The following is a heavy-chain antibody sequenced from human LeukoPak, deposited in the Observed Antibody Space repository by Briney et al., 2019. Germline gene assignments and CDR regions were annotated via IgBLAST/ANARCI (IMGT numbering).Heavy chain of an antibody. Sequence: SETLSLTCTVSGGSISSSSYYWGWIRQPPGKGLEWIGSIYYSGSTYYNPSLKSRVTISVDTSKNQFSLKLSSVTAADTAVYYCARHTWGHSNYVGPVDYWGQGTLVTVSS. CDR2: IYYSGST. J-gene: IGHJ4*02. CDR3: ARHTWGHSNYVGPVDY. CDR1: GGSISSSSYY. D-gene: IGHD4-11*01. V-gene: IGHV4-39*01.